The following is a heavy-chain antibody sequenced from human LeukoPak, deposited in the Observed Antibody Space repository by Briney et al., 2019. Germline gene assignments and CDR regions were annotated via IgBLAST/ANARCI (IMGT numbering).Heavy chain of an antibody. CDR2: IWHDGSDK. J-gene: IGHJ4*02. CDR3: ARDVSSGFDY. Sequence: GGSLRLSCAASGFTFSNYGMHWVRQAPGKGLEWVAVIWHDGSDKYYVDSVKGRFTISRDNAKNTLYLETNSLRADDTAVYYCARDVSSGFDYWGQGTMVTVSS. D-gene: IGHD6-19*01. V-gene: IGHV3-33*01. CDR1: GFTFSNYG.